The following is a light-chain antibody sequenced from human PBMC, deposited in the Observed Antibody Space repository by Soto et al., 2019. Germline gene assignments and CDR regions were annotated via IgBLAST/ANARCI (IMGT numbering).Light chain of an antibody. CDR3: HQYQNWPRT. Sequence: EIVMTQSPATLSVSPGERVTLSCRASQSITSNLAWYQQSPGQSPRLLFYGASTRANGIPARFSGSGSGTEITLTISSLQSEDFAVYYCHQYQNWPRTFGQGTRVEIK. CDR1: QSITSN. V-gene: IGKV3-15*01. CDR2: GAS. J-gene: IGKJ1*01.